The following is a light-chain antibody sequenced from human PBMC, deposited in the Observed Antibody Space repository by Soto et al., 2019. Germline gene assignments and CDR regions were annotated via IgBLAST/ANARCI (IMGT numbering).Light chain of an antibody. Sequence: QSALTQPASVSGSPGQSIAISCTGTFSDVGGYDYVSWYQQHPDKAHKLMIYEVTKRPSGVSNRFSGSKSGNTASLTISGLQPEDEADYYCSSHTSGSTRVFGSGTKLTVL. CDR3: SSHTSGSTRV. CDR2: EVT. V-gene: IGLV2-14*01. J-gene: IGLJ1*01. CDR1: FSDVGGYDY.